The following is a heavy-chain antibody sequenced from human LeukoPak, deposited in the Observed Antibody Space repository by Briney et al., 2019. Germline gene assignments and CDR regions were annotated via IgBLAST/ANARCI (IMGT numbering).Heavy chain of an antibody. CDR3: ARVFSPVLSGYGDGYFQH. CDR2: ISAYNGNT. D-gene: IGHD3-22*01. CDR1: GYTFTTYG. V-gene: IGHV1-18*01. Sequence: GASVKVSCKASGYTFTTYGISWVRQAPGQGLEWMGWISAYNGNTNYAQKLQGRVTMTTDTSTSTAYMELRSLSSDDTAVHYCARVFSPVLSGYGDGYFQHWGQGTLVTVSS. J-gene: IGHJ1*01.